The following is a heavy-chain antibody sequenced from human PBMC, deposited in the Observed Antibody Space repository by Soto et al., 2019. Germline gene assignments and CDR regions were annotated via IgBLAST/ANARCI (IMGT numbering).Heavy chain of an antibody. CDR1: GGSISSSNW. V-gene: IGHV4-4*02. J-gene: IGHJ3*02. CDR3: ARDRIAAAGRDAFDI. Sequence: SETLSLTCAVSGGSISSSNWWSWVRQPPGKGLEWIGEIYHSGSTNYNPSIKSRVTISVDKSKNQFSLKLSSVTAADTAVYYCARDRIAAAGRDAFDIWGQGTMVTVSS. D-gene: IGHD6-13*01. CDR2: IYHSGST.